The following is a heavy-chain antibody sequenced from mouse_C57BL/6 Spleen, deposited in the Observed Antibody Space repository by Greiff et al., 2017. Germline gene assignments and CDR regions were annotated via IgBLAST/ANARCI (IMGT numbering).Heavy chain of an antibody. J-gene: IGHJ4*01. CDR3: ARGYYVDYYAMDY. CDR1: GFTFSDYG. V-gene: IGHV5-17*01. D-gene: IGHD2-3*01. Sequence: EVQGVESGGGLVKPGGSLKLSCAASGFTFSDYGMHWVRQAPEKGLEWVAYISSGSSTIYYADTVKGRFTISRDNAKNTLFLQMTSLRSEDTARSYCARGYYVDYYAMDYWGQGTSVTVAS. CDR2: ISSGSSTI.